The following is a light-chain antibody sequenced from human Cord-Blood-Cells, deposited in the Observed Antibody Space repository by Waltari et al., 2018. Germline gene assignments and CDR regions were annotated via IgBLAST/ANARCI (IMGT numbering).Light chain of an antibody. CDR2: KAS. Sequence: DIQMTQSPSTLSASVGDRVTITCRASQSISSWLAWYQQKPGTAPKLLSYKASSLESGVPSRFSGSGAGTEFTLTISSLQPDDFATYYCQQYNSYPYSFGQGTKLEI. CDR3: QQYNSYPYS. J-gene: IGKJ2*03. V-gene: IGKV1-5*03. CDR1: QSISSW.